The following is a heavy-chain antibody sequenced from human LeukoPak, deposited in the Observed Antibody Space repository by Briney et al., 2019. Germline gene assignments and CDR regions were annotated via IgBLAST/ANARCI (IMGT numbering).Heavy chain of an antibody. Sequence: GASVKVSCKASGYTFTCYYMHWVRQAPGQGLEWMGRINPNSGGTNYAQKFQGRVTMARETSISTAYMELSRLRSDDTAVYYCARDLSGVVNGVWSDYWGQGTLVTVSS. CDR3: ARDLSGVVNGVWSDY. V-gene: IGHV1-2*06. CDR2: INPNSGGT. D-gene: IGHD3-3*01. CDR1: GYTFTCYY. J-gene: IGHJ4*02.